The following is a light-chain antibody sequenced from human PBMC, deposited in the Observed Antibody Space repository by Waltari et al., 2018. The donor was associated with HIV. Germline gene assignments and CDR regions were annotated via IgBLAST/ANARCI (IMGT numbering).Light chain of an antibody. CDR3: QQYKSYWT. V-gene: IGKV1-5*03. Sequence: DIQMTQSPSPLSASIGDRVTITCRASPSISSWLAWYQQKPGKAPKLLIYGASTLESGVPSRFSGSGSGTEFTLTISRLQPDDFATYYCQQYKSYWTFGQGTKVDIK. J-gene: IGKJ1*01. CDR1: PSISSW. CDR2: GAS.